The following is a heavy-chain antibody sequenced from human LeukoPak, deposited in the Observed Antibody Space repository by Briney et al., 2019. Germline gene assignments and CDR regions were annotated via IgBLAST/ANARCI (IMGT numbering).Heavy chain of an antibody. D-gene: IGHD3-22*01. CDR2: ISGSGGST. CDR1: GFTFSSYA. CDR3: AKVGYYDSSFDY. J-gene: IGHJ4*02. V-gene: IGHV3-23*01. Sequence: GGSLRLSCAASGFTFSSYAMSWVRQAPGKGLEWVSAISGSGGSTHYADSMKGRFTISRDNSKNTLYLQMNSLRAEDTAVYYCAKVGYYDSSFDYWGQGTLVTVSS.